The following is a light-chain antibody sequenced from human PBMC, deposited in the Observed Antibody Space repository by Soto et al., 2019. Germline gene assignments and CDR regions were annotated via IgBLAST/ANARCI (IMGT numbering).Light chain of an antibody. CDR3: QVWDSRTDHPV. J-gene: IGLJ3*02. CDR1: NLGEKP. CDR2: NDT. V-gene: IGLV3-21*03. Sequence: SSELTQSPSVSVAPGKTATITCGGNNLGEKPVHWYQQKPGQAPVLLIYNDTDRPSGIPERFSGSNSGDTATLTISRVDAXXXADXYCQVWDSRTDHPVFGGGTKLTVL.